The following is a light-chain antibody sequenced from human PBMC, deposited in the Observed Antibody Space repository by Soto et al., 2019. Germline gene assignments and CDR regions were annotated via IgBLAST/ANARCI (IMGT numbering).Light chain of an antibody. Sequence: EIWMLPSPATLSVSPGASAPLSCRAGQNIHTNLAWYQQRPGQAPRLLIYGASSRATGIPDRFSGSGSGTDFTLTISRLEPEDSAVYFCQHYSSQTFGQGTKVDI. J-gene: IGKJ1*01. CDR3: QHYSSQT. CDR1: QNIHTN. CDR2: GAS. V-gene: IGKV3D-15*02.